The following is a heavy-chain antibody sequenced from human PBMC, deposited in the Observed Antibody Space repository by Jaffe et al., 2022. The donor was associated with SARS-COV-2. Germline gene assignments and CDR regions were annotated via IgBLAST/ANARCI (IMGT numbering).Heavy chain of an antibody. V-gene: IGHV3-30*18. CDR2: ISYDGSNK. J-gene: IGHJ6*02. D-gene: IGHD3-10*01. Sequence: QVQLVESGGGVVQPGRSLRLSCAASGFTFSSYGMHWVRQAPGKGLEWVAVISYDGSNKYYADSVKGRFTISRDNSKNTLYLQMNSLRAEDTAVYYCAKARLLWFGELLSHQGSMDVWGQGTTVTVSS. CDR1: GFTFSSYG. CDR3: AKARLLWFGELLSHQGSMDV.